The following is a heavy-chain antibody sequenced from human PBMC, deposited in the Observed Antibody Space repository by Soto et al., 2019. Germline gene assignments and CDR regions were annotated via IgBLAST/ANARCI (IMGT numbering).Heavy chain of an antibody. CDR1: GFTFSSYS. CDR3: ARLLSSPLWDYYYGMDV. CDR2: ISSSSSTI. D-gene: IGHD2-2*01. Sequence: EVQLVESGGGLVQPGGSLRLSCAASGFTFSSYSMNWVRQAPGKGLEWVSYISSSSSTIYYADSVKGRFTISRDNAKNSLYLQMSSLRDEDTAVYYCARLLSSPLWDYYYGMDVWGQGPTVTVSS. J-gene: IGHJ6*02. V-gene: IGHV3-48*02.